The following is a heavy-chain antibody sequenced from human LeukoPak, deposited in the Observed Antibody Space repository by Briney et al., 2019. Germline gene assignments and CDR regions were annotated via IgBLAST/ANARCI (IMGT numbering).Heavy chain of an antibody. J-gene: IGHJ4*02. CDR2: IYTSGST. D-gene: IGHD5-18*01. V-gene: IGHV4-4*07. Sequence: SETLSLTCTVSGGSISSYYWSWIRQPPGKGLEWIGCIYTSGSTNYNPSLKSRVTMSVDTSKNQFSLKLSSVTAADTAVYYCALTLVRYSYEDYWGQGTLVTVSS. CDR1: GGSISSYY. CDR3: ALTLVRYSYEDY.